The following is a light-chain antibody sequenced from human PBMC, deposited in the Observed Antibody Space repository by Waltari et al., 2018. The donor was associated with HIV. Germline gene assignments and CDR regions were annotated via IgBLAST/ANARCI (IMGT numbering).Light chain of an antibody. Sequence: QPVLTQPPSASGSLGASVKLTCTLSSGHSSNAIAWHQQQPEKGPRFLMKVNSDGSHNRGAGIPDRFSGSTDGAGRYLTISSLQSEDEADYYCQTWGTGIAVFGGGTKLTVL. J-gene: IGLJ3*02. CDR1: SGHSSNA. CDR2: VNSDGSH. V-gene: IGLV4-69*01. CDR3: QTWGTGIAV.